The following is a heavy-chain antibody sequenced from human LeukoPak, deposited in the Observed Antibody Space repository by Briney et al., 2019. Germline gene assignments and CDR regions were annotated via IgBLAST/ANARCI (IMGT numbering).Heavy chain of an antibody. CDR1: GFPFSSYG. J-gene: IGHJ4*02. Sequence: PGGSLRLSCVASGFPFSSYGMHWVRQAPGKGLEWVAVIWSVGGAEYYADSVKGRFTISRDNSKNTLYLQMSSLRAEDTAVYYCVKGGGWWLLAGGRKDWGQGTLVTVSS. V-gene: IGHV3-30*02. CDR3: VKGGGWWLLAGGRKD. CDR2: IWSVGGAE. D-gene: IGHD5-12*01.